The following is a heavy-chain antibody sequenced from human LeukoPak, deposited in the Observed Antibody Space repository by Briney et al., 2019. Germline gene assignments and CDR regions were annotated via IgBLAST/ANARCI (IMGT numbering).Heavy chain of an antibody. CDR1: GFTFSSYS. J-gene: IGHJ4*02. CDR2: IWYDGSNK. Sequence: GGSLRLSCAASGFTFSSYSMNWVRQAPGKGLEWVALIWYDGSNKDYADSVRGRFTISRDNSKNTLYLQMNSLRAEDTAVYYCATVRSTWYLDNWGQGTLVTVST. D-gene: IGHD2-2*01. V-gene: IGHV3-33*08. CDR3: ATVRSTWYLDN.